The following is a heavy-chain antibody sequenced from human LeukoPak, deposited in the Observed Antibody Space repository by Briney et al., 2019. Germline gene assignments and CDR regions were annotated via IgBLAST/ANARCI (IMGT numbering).Heavy chain of an antibody. V-gene: IGHV3-48*03. CDR1: RFTFSSYE. D-gene: IGHD4-17*01. CDR2: ISSGGSTI. J-gene: IGHJ6*04. CDR3: ARDMALVLDDYGDYSTAYGMDV. Sequence: GRSLRLSCTASRFTFSSYEMNWVRQAPGKGLEWVSYISSGGSTIYYADSVKGRFTISRDNAKNSLYLQMNSLRTEDTAVYYCARDMALVLDDYGDYSTAYGMDVWGKGTTVTVSS.